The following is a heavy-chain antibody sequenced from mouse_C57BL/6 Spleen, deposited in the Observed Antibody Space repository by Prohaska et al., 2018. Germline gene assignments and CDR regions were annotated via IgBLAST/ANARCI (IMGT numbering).Heavy chain of an antibody. D-gene: IGHD1-1*01. CDR2: INPNNGGT. V-gene: IGHV1-26*01. Sequence: HGKRLEWIGDINPNNGGTSYNQKFKGKATLTVDKSSSTAYMELRSLTSEDSAVYYCARGYYGSSYVGWYFDVWGTGTTVTVSS. CDR3: ARGYYGSSYVGWYFDV. J-gene: IGHJ1*03.